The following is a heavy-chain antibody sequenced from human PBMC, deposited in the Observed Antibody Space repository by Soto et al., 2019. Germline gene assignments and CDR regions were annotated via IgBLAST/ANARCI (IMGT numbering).Heavy chain of an antibody. CDR3: SRSLPVGSGWRHLCDY. V-gene: IGHV1-18*01. CDR1: GYTFTSYG. D-gene: IGHD6-19*01. CDR2: ISAYNGNT. J-gene: IGHJ4*02. Sequence: ASVKLSCTASGYTFTSYGISWVRQAPGQGLEWMGWISAYNGNTNYAQNVHVRVTMSTDTSTSTGYMDLRSLRSDATAVYFCSRSLPVGSGWRHLCDYWGQGTLVTVAS.